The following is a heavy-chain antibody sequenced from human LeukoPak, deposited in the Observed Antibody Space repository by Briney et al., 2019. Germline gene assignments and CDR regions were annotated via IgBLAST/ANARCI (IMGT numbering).Heavy chain of an antibody. CDR3: ATDGRSSGWYGFDY. Sequence: GGSLRLSCAASGFTFSTYSMNWVRQAPGKGLEWVSSITSPVGRMYYADSLKGRITISRDDARSTLYLQMNSLRAEDTAVYYCATDGRSSGWYGFDYWGQGILVTVSS. CDR2: ITSPVGRM. D-gene: IGHD6-19*01. CDR1: GFTFSTYS. V-gene: IGHV3-21*01. J-gene: IGHJ4*02.